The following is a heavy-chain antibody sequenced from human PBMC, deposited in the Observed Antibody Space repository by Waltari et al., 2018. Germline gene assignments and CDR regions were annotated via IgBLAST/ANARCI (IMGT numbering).Heavy chain of an antibody. J-gene: IGHJ6*02. CDR1: GFTFSRYW. Sequence: EVQLVESGGGLVQPGGSLRLSCAASGFTFSRYWMSWVRQAPGRGLEWVATIKQDGSEKYYVDSVKGRFTISRDNAKNSLYLQMNSLRAEDTAVYYCAREGDIVVVPASYGMDVWGQGTTVTVSS. V-gene: IGHV3-7*01. D-gene: IGHD2-2*01. CDR3: AREGDIVVVPASYGMDV. CDR2: IKQDGSEK.